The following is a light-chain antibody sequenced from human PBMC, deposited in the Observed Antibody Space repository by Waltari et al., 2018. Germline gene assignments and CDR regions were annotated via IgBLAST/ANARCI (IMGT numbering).Light chain of an antibody. J-gene: IGLJ2*01. CDR1: SGHSNYA. CDR3: QTWDSGTGI. CDR2: LHTDGGQ. V-gene: IGLV4-69*01. Sequence: QPVLTQSPSASASLGASVKLTCTLSSGHSNYAIALHPQQPGKGPRYLLYLHTDGGQDEGGGMPDRFSGSSSGAERYLTISSRQAEDEADYYCQTWDSGTGIFGGGTHLTVL.